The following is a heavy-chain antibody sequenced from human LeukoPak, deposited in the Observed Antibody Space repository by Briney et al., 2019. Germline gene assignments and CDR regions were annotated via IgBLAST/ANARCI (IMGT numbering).Heavy chain of an antibody. CDR1: GFTVGINY. J-gene: IGHJ4*01. D-gene: IGHD1-1*01. Sequence: AESMTLSCAASGFTVGINYMSWVSQSTGKVLEWAAVIYSGGSTYYADSGKGRFTISGDKSKHTLYLQMNRLRAEHTAVYYCASNAVYNWNSPPTDCWGHGTLVPVS. CDR2: IYSGGST. CDR3: ASNAVYNWNSPPTDC. V-gene: IGHV3-66*02.